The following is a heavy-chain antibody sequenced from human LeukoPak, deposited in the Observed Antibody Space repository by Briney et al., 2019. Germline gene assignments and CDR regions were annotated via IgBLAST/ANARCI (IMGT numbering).Heavy chain of an antibody. J-gene: IGHJ4*02. CDR3: ATALIAAADPIFDY. D-gene: IGHD6-13*01. Sequence: ASVKVSCKVSGYTLTELSMHWVRQAPGKGLEWMGDFDPEDGETIYAQKFQGRVTMTEDTSTDTAYMELSSLRSEDTAVYYCATALIAAADPIFDYWGQGTLVTVSS. CDR2: FDPEDGET. V-gene: IGHV1-24*01. CDR1: GYTLTELS.